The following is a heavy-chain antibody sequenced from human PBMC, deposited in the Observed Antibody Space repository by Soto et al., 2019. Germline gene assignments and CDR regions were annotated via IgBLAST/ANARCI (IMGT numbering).Heavy chain of an antibody. CDR3: AQNFDY. V-gene: IGHV3-23*01. J-gene: IGHJ4*02. Sequence: GGSLRLSCSASGFTFSRYSMTWVRQGPEKGLEWVSEISADGTRTYYADSVKGRFTVSRDNSKNTLYLQMNSLRAEDTAVYYCAQNFDYWGQGTLVTVSS. CDR1: GFTFSRYS. CDR2: ISADGTRT.